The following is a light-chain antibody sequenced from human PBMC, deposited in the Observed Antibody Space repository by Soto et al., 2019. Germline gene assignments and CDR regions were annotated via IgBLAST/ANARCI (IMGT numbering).Light chain of an antibody. J-gene: IGKJ1*01. CDR2: DAS. CDR1: QGIRND. V-gene: IGKV1-17*01. Sequence: QMNQSPSSVSASVEDRVTITCRASQGIRNDLGWYQQKPGKAPKLLIYDASSLESGVPSRFSSSGSGTEFTLTISSLQPDDFATYYCQHYNSYSLTFGQGTKVDI. CDR3: QHYNSYSLT.